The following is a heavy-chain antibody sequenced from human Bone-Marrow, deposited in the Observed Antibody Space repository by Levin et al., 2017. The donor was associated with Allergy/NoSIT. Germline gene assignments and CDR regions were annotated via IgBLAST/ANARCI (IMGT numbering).Heavy chain of an antibody. CDR2: ISPGDT. J-gene: IGHJ2*01. D-gene: IGHD5-12*01. V-gene: IGHV3-23*01. CDR1: GFTFSRFT. CDR3: ARDKGYSYGYWFFDF. Sequence: ASVKVSFAASGFTFSRFTMIWVRQAPGKGLEWVSAISPGDTFYAHPANGRFTVSRDNPKNTTILQMNSMRAEDTAVYYCARDKGYSYGYWFFDFWGRGTPVTVSS.